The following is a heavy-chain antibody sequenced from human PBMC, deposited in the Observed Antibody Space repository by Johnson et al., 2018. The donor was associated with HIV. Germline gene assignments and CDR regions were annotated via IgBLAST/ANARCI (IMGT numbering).Heavy chain of an antibody. D-gene: IGHD5-18*01. CDR3: ARAFALGYRWGNGFDI. V-gene: IGHV3-33*01. Sequence: QVQLVESGGGVVQPGRSLRLSCVASGFTFSNYGMHWVRQAPGKGLEWVAVVWYDGSNKYYADSVKGRFTIFRDNSENTLYLQMNRLRAEDTAVYFCARAFALGYRWGNGFDIWGQGTMVTVSS. J-gene: IGHJ3*02. CDR2: VWYDGSNK. CDR1: GFTFSNYG.